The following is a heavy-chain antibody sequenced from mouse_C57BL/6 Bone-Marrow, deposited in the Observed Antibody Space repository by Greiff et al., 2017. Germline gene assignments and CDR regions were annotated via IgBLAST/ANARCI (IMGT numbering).Heavy chain of an antibody. V-gene: IGHV5-6*01. D-gene: IGHD1-1*01. Sequence: EVQVVESGGDLVKPGGSLKLSCAASGFTFSSYGMSWVRQTPDKRLEWVATISSGGSYTYYPDSVKGRFTISRDNAKNTLYLQMSSLKSEDTAMYYCARHSLFLYYYFDYWGQGTTLTVSS. CDR2: ISSGGSYT. J-gene: IGHJ2*01. CDR3: ARHSLFLYYYFDY. CDR1: GFTFSSYG.